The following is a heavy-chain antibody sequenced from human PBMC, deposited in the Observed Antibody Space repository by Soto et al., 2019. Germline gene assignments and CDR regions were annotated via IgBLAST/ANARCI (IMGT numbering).Heavy chain of an antibody. D-gene: IGHD2-2*01. CDR3: ALRRVAYADF. J-gene: IGHJ4*02. CDR2: LYSGGNT. V-gene: IGHV3-53*01. Sequence: LRLSCAAPEFTVTNNEMSWVRQAPGKGLEWVSILYSGGNTYYADSVEGRFTISRDGSKNTLYLHMNSLRAEDTAVYYCALRRVAYADFWGQGTRVTVSS. CDR1: EFTVTNNE.